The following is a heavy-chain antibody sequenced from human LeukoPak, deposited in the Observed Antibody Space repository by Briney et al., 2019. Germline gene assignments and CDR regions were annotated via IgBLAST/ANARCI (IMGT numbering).Heavy chain of an antibody. CDR3: ARDHTYYYDSSGYQNWFDP. J-gene: IGHJ5*02. Sequence: GGSLRLSCAASGFTFSSYSMNWVRQAPGKGLEWVSYISSSSSTIYYADSVKGRFTISRDNAKNSLYLQMNSLRAEDTAVYYCARDHTYYYDSSGYQNWFDPWGQATLVTVSS. CDR1: GFTFSSYS. D-gene: IGHD3-22*01. V-gene: IGHV3-48*01. CDR2: ISSSSSTI.